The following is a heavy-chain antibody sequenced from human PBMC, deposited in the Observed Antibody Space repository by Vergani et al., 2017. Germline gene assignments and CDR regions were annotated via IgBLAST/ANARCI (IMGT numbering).Heavy chain of an antibody. D-gene: IGHD3-22*01. CDR2: IYSTGST. CDR3: ARMGGYDEGDAFRIGYFDS. CDR1: GDSISSSVYY. Sequence: QVQLQESGPGLVKPSQTLSLTCSVSGDSISSSVYYWNWIRQHPGKGLEWIGYIYSTGSTHHNPSLRRRINMSVDTSKNQFSLKLNSVTAADTAMYYCARMGGYDEGDAFRIGYFDSWGPGILVTVSS. J-gene: IGHJ4*02. V-gene: IGHV4-31*03.